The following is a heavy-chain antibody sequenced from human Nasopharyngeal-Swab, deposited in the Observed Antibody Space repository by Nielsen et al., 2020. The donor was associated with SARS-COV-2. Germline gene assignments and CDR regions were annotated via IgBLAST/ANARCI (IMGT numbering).Heavy chain of an antibody. D-gene: IGHD6-13*01. CDR3: ARLGAAGDFDY. Sequence: ASVKVSCKASGYTFIDFKMHWVRQAPGQGLEWMGWINPDTGGTTYAQRFQGWVTMTRDTSISTFYMDFNRLKSDDMAVYYCARLGAAGDFDYWGQGALVTVSS. CDR1: GYTFIDFK. V-gene: IGHV1-2*04. J-gene: IGHJ4*02. CDR2: INPDTGGT.